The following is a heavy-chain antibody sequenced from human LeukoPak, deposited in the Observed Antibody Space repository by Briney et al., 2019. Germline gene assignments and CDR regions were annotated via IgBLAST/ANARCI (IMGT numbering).Heavy chain of an antibody. CDR1: GGSISSGGYY. D-gene: IGHD3-10*01. CDR2: IYHSGST. Sequence: SQTLSLTCTVSGGSISSGGYYWSWIRQPPGKGLEWIGYIYHSGSTYYNPSLKSRVTISVDTSKNQFSLKLSSVTAADTAVYYCARRPMYYYGSGSYYRPYYYGMDVWGQGTTVTVSS. V-gene: IGHV4-30-2*01. CDR3: ARRPMYYYGSGSYYRPYYYGMDV. J-gene: IGHJ6*02.